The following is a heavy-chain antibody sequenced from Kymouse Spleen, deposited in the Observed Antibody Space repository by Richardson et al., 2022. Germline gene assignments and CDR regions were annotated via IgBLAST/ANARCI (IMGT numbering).Heavy chain of an antibody. Sequence: EVQLVQSGAEVKKPGESLKISCKGSGYSFTSYWIGWVRQMPGKGLEWMGIIYPGDSDTRYSPSFQGQVTISADKSISTAYLQWSSLKASDTAMYYCARQEYNWNYADYYYYGMDVWGQGTTVTVSS. V-gene: IGHV5-51*01. J-gene: IGHJ6*02. CDR1: GYSFTSYW. D-gene: IGHD1-7*01. CDR3: ARQEYNWNYADYYYYGMDV. CDR2: IYPGDSDT.